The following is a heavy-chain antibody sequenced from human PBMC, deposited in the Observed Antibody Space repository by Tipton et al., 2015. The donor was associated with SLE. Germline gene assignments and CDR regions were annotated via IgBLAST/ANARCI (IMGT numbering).Heavy chain of an antibody. V-gene: IGHV4-4*09. D-gene: IGHD6-13*01. CDR2: IYTSGNT. Sequence: TLSLTCTVSGGSISSYYWSWIRQPPGKGLEWIGLIYTSGNTNYSPSLKNRVAISVDTSKNQFSLKVNSVTAADTAVYYCARRIPAAIGTFNYYGMDVWGQGTTVTVSS. J-gene: IGHJ6*02. CDR1: GGSISSYY. CDR3: ARRIPAAIGTFNYYGMDV.